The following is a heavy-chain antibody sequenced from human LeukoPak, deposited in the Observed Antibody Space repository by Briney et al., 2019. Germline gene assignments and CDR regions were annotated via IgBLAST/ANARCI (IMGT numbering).Heavy chain of an antibody. Sequence: GGSLRLSCAASGFTFSKYAMSWVRQAPGTGLEWVSDISGNGGSTYYADSVKGRFTISRDNSENTLYLQMNSLRAEDTAVYYCARGPSGYHNTGGQGTLVTVSS. D-gene: IGHD5-12*01. CDR3: ARGPSGYHNT. CDR2: ISGNGGST. CDR1: GFTFSKYA. V-gene: IGHV3-23*01. J-gene: IGHJ4*02.